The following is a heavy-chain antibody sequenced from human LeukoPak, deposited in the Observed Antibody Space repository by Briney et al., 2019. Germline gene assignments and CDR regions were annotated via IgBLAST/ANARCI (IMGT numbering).Heavy chain of an antibody. CDR3: AKDPTNDYYGSGSPDY. J-gene: IGHJ4*02. V-gene: IGHV3-23*01. Sequence: GGSLRLSCAASGFSFSTYAMSWVRQAPGKGLEWVSTISGSGAGTYYADSVKGRFTISRDNSKNTLYLQMNTLRAEDTAVYYCAKDPTNDYYGSGSPDYWGQGTLVTVSS. CDR2: ISGSGAGT. D-gene: IGHD3-10*01. CDR1: GFSFSTYA.